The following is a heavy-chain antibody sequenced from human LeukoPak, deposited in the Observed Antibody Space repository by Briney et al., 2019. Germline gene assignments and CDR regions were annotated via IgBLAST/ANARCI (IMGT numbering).Heavy chain of an antibody. CDR3: ATATYYYDSSGYYYNKRAFDI. Sequence: ASVKVSCKASGYTFTGYYMHWLRQAPGQGLEWMGWINPNSGGTNYAQKFQGRVTMTRDTSISTAYMELSRLRSDDTAVYYCATATYYYDSSGYYYNKRAFDIWGQGTMVTVSS. CDR1: GYTFTGYY. V-gene: IGHV1-2*02. J-gene: IGHJ3*02. D-gene: IGHD3-22*01. CDR2: INPNSGGT.